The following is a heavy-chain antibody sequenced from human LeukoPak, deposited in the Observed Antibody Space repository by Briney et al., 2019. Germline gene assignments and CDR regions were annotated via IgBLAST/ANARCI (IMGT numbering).Heavy chain of an antibody. D-gene: IGHD3-10*01. Sequence: ASVKVSCEASGYTFTSYYMHWVRQAPGQGLEWMGLINPSGGSTSYAQKFQGRVTMTRDTSTSTVYMELSSLRSEDTAVYYCARRCYGSGSYINWFDPWGQGTLVTVSS. CDR1: GYTFTSYY. J-gene: IGHJ5*02. CDR2: INPSGGST. CDR3: ARRCYGSGSYINWFDP. V-gene: IGHV1-46*01.